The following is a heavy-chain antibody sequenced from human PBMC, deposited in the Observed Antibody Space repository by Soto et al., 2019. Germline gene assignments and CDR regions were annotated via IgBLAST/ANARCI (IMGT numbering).Heavy chain of an antibody. Sequence: QVQLVESGGGVVQPGRSLRLSCAASGFTFSSYGMHWVRQAPGKGLEWVAVISYDGSNKYYADSVKGRFTISRDNSKNPLYLQMNSLRAEDTAVYYCAKDRRIAVAGQYTPGGMDVWGQGTTVTVSS. J-gene: IGHJ6*02. CDR2: ISYDGSNK. CDR1: GFTFSSYG. V-gene: IGHV3-30*18. CDR3: AKDRRIAVAGQYTPGGMDV. D-gene: IGHD6-19*01.